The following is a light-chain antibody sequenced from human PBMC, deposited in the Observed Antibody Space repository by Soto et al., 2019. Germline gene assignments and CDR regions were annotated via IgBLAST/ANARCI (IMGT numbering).Light chain of an antibody. CDR1: QSVSNNY. CDR2: GAS. V-gene: IGKV3D-20*02. Sequence: EIVFTQSPATLSLSQGERATLSCRASQSVSNNYLAWYQQKPGQAPRLLIYGASSRASGIPDRFSGSGSGTDFTLTISSLEPEDIALYYCQHRSNWPAFGGGTKVDIK. J-gene: IGKJ4*01. CDR3: QHRSNWPA.